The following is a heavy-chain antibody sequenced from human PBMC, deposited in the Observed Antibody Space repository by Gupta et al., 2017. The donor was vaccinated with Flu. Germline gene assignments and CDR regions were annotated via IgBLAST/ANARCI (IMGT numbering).Heavy chain of an antibody. D-gene: IGHD3/OR15-3a*01. CDR3: ARSTIRDWPQKYGMDV. Sequence: QVTLKESGPVLVKPTETLTLTCTASGFSLSNARMGVSWTRQPPGKALEWLAHIFSNDEKSYSTSLKSRLTISKDTSKSQVVLTMTNMDPVDTATYYCARSTIRDWPQKYGMDVWGQGTTVTVSS. V-gene: IGHV2-26*01. CDR1: GFSLSNARMG. J-gene: IGHJ6*02. CDR2: IFSNDEK.